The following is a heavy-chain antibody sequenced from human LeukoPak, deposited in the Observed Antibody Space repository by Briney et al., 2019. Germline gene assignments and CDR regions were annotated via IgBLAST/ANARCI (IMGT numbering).Heavy chain of an antibody. CDR3: ARGGDWYGS. D-gene: IGHD2-15*01. CDR2: IKEDGSEK. Sequence: GGSLRLSCAASGFSFSFYGMNWVRQAPGKGLEWVANIKEDGSEKYYVDSVKGRFTISRDSAKNSLYLQMNSLRAEDTAVYYCARGGDWYGSWGQGTLVTVSS. J-gene: IGHJ5*01. V-gene: IGHV3-7*01. CDR1: GFSFSFYG.